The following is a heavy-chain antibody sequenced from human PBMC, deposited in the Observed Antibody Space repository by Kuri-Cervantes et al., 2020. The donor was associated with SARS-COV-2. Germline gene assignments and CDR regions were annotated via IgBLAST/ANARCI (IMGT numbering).Heavy chain of an antibody. CDR2: IYTTGST. V-gene: IGHV4-4*09. D-gene: IGHD5-18*01. J-gene: IGHJ4*02. CDR3: ARVSWMQLWHRYFDN. Sequence: SETLSLTCAVYGGSFSGYYWSWIRQPAGKGPEWIGHIYTTGSTDYNPSLKSRVSISLDKSKSQFSLKLSSVTASDTAVYYCARVSWMQLWHRYFDNWGQGTLVTVSS. CDR1: GGSFSGYY.